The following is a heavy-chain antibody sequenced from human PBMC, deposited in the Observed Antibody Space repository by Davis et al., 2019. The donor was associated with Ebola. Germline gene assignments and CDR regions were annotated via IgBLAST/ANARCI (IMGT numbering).Heavy chain of an antibody. V-gene: IGHV4-61*05. D-gene: IGHD6-13*01. Sequence: SETLSLTCTVSGGSVSSSSHNWGWIRQPPGKGLEWIGYIYYSGSTNYNPSLKSRVTISVDTSKNQFSLKLSSVTAADTAVYYCARHPPMGSWYGPNWFDPWGQGTLVTVSS. CDR1: GGSVSSSSHN. J-gene: IGHJ5*02. CDR3: ARHPPMGSWYGPNWFDP. CDR2: IYYSGST.